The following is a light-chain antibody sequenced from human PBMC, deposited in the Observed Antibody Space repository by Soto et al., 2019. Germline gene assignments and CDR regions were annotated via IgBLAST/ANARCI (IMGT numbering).Light chain of an antibody. J-gene: IGKJ1*01. Sequence: EIVMTQSPATLSVSPGERATLSCRASQSVSSNLAWYQQKPGQAPRLLIYGASTRATGIPARFSGSGSGTEFTLPISSLQSEDFAVDYCQQYNNWPPGTFGQGTKVEIK. CDR3: QQYNNWPPGT. CDR2: GAS. V-gene: IGKV3-15*01. CDR1: QSVSSN.